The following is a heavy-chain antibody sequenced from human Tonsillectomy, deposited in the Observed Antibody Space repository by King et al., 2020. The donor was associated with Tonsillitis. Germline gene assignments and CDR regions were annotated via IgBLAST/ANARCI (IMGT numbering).Heavy chain of an antibody. CDR3: ARHEFLEWLLDWFDP. CDR1: GGSISSSSYY. V-gene: IGHV4-39*01. Sequence: LQLQESGPGLVKPSETLSLTCTVSGGSISSSSYYWGWIRQPPGKGLEWIGSIYYSGITYYNPSLKSRVTISVDTSKNQISLKLSSVTAADTAVYYCARHEFLEWLLDWFDPWGQGTLVTVSS. J-gene: IGHJ5*02. D-gene: IGHD3-3*01. CDR2: IYYSGIT.